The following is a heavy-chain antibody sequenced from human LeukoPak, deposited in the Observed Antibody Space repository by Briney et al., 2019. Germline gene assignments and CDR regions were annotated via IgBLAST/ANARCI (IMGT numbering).Heavy chain of an antibody. CDR2: ISYDESNK. CDR3: AKGRIAVAGNNYLDY. CDR1: GVTFSSRC. Sequence: GAPRLLCSAFGVTFSSRCQHRGRQGPGEGREGGAVISYDESNKYYADSVKGRFTISRDNSKNTLYLQMNSLRAEDTAVYYCAKGRIAVAGNNYLDYWGQGTLVTVSS. J-gene: IGHJ4*02. V-gene: IGHV3-30*18. D-gene: IGHD6-19*01.